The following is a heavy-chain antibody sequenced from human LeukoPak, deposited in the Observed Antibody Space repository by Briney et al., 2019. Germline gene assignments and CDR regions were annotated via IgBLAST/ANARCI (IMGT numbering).Heavy chain of an antibody. J-gene: IGHJ3*02. CDR2: INPNGGGT. Sequence: ASVKVSCKASGYTFTGYYMHWVRQAPGQGLEWMGWINPNGGGTNYAQKFQGRVTMTRDTSISTAYMELSRLRSDDTAVYYCARWTTVKNAFDIWGQGTMVTVSP. V-gene: IGHV1-2*02. CDR3: ARWTTVKNAFDI. CDR1: GYTFTGYY. D-gene: IGHD4-17*01.